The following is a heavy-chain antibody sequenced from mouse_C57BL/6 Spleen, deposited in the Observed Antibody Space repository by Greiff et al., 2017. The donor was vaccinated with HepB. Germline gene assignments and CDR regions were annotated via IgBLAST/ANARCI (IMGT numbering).Heavy chain of an antibody. CDR3: ARRDYGSFAY. CDR1: GYTFTSYW. V-gene: IGHV1-50*01. CDR2: IDPSDSYT. D-gene: IGHD1-1*01. J-gene: IGHJ3*01. Sequence: QVQLKESGAELVKPGASVKLSCKASGYTFTSYWMQWVKQRPGQGLEWIGEIDPSDSYTNYNQKFKGKATLTVDTSSSTAYMQLSSLTSEDSAVYYCARRDYGSFAYWGQGTLVTVSA.